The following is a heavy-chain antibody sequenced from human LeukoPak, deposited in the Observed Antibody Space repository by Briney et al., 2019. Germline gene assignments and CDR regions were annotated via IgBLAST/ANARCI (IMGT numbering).Heavy chain of an antibody. V-gene: IGHV3-23*01. Sequence: TGGSLRLSCAASGFTFSTYAMSWGRQAPGEGLEWVSAIIGRVAAIDYVDSVKGGFTISRDNSKNTLYLQMNRLRAEDTAVYYCAKVRTSWDNWGQGTLVTVSS. D-gene: IGHD2-2*01. CDR3: AKVRTSWDN. J-gene: IGHJ4*02. CDR2: IIGRVAAI. CDR1: GFTFSTYA.